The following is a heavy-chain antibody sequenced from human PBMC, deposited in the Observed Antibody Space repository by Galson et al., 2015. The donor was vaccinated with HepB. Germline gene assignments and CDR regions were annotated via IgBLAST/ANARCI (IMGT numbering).Heavy chain of an antibody. V-gene: IGHV3-48*02. D-gene: IGHD3-3*01. CDR1: GFTFSSYS. Sequence: SLRLSCAASGFTFSSYSMNWVRQAPGKGLEWVSYISSSSSTIYYADSVKGRFTISRDNAKNSLYLQMNSLRDEDTAVYYCARVSRITIFGVVNPFDYWGQGTLVTVSS. CDR3: ARVSRITIFGVVNPFDY. J-gene: IGHJ4*02. CDR2: ISSSSSTI.